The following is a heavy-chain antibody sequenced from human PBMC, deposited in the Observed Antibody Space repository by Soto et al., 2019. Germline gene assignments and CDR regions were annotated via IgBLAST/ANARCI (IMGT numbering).Heavy chain of an antibody. D-gene: IGHD1-26*01. CDR1: GFTFSSYG. Sequence: QVQLVETGGGVVQSGRSLRLSCAASGFTFSSYGMHWVRQAPGKGLEWVAVIWYDGSNKFYADSVKGRFTMSRDNYMNTVYLQMNSLRAEDTAVYYCARGRTTSPYEAVVYWGQGTLVTVSS. CDR2: IWYDGSNK. V-gene: IGHV3-33*01. CDR3: ARGRTTSPYEAVVY. J-gene: IGHJ4*02.